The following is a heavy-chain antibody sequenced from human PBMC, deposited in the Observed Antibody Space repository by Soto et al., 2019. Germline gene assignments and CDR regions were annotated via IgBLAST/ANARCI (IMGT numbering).Heavy chain of an antibody. Sequence: QVQLQESGPGLVKPSETLSLTCTVSGASISGFYWSWIRKSAGKGLEWIGRIYATGTTDYNRSLKSRVMMSVATSKKQFSLTLRSVTAADTAVYYCVRDGTKTLRDWFDPWGQGISVTVSS. CDR1: GASISGFY. D-gene: IGHD1-1*01. CDR2: IYATGTT. V-gene: IGHV4-4*07. J-gene: IGHJ5*02. CDR3: VRDGTKTLRDWFDP.